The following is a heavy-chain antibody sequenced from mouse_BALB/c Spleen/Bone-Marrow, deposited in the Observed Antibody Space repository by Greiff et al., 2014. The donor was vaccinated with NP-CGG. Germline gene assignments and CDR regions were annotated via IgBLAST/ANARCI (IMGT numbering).Heavy chain of an antibody. CDR2: IDPSYGGI. CDR3: AISIEYRPLDY. J-gene: IGHJ3*01. D-gene: IGHD2-14*01. Sequence: EVQLVESGPELEKPGASVKISCKASGYSFTGYNMNWVKQNNGKSLEWIGNIDPSYGGISYNQKFKGKATLTVDKSSNTAYMRLKSLTSEDSAVYYCAISIEYRPLDYWGQGTLVTVSA. CDR1: GYSFTGYN. V-gene: IGHV1-39*01.